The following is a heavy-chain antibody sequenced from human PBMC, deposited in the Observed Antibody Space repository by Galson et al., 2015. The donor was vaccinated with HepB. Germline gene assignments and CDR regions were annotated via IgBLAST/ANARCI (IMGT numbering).Heavy chain of an antibody. V-gene: IGHV3-30*18. D-gene: IGHD3-10*01. CDR1: GFSFTNYG. CDR2: IAYDGSNR. CDR3: VKEFDQKYYGSGRTFDH. J-gene: IGHJ4*02. Sequence: SLRLSCAASGFSFTNYGMHWVRQAPGKGLEWVALIAYDGSNRFYGDSVKGRFTISRDNSKNTLFLQMNSLRAEDTAVYYCVKEFDQKYYGSGRTFDHWGQGTLVTVSS.